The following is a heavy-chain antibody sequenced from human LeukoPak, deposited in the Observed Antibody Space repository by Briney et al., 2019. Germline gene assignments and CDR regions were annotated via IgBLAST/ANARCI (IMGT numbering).Heavy chain of an antibody. CDR3: ASERRSGGSCTYDPFHI. V-gene: IGHV3-30-3*01. CDR2: MSVDGSSQ. CDR1: GFSFSSYS. D-gene: IGHD2-15*01. J-gene: IGHJ3*02. Sequence: GGSLRLSCVASGFSFSSYSIHWVRRVPGKGLEWVAVMSVDGSSQYYADSVRGRFTVSRDTSKNTPSLQMNSLRIEDTAVYYCASERRSGGSCTYDPFHIWGHGTMLTVPT.